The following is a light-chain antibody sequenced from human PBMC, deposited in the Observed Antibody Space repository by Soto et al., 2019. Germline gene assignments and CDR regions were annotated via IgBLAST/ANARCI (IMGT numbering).Light chain of an antibody. Sequence: QSVLTQPASVSGSPGQSITISCTGTSSDVGSYNLVSWYQQHPGKAPKFMIFEGNKLPSGLSNRFSGSKSGNTASLTISGLQAEDEADYYCCSYAGSFTYVFGTGTKLTVL. CDR2: EGN. J-gene: IGLJ1*01. V-gene: IGLV2-23*01. CDR1: SSDVGSYNL. CDR3: CSYAGSFTYV.